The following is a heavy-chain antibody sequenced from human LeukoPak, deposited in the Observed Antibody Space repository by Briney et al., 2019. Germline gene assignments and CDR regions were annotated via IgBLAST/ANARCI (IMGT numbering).Heavy chain of an antibody. D-gene: IGHD3-16*01. Sequence: GASVKVSCKASGYTFTSYAMNWVRQAPGQGLEWMGWINTNTGNPTYAQGFTGRFVFSLGTSVSTAYLQISSLKAEDTAVYYCAIDQGGGYAAIGSGYWGHGTLVTVSS. CDR2: INTNTGNP. CDR3: AIDQGGGYAAIGSGY. CDR1: GYTFTSYA. V-gene: IGHV7-4-1*02. J-gene: IGHJ4*01.